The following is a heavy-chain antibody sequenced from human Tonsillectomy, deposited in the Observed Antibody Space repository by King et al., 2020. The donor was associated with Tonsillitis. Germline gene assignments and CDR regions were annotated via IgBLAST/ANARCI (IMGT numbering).Heavy chain of an antibody. Sequence: QLVQSGAEVKKPGASVKVSCKASGYTFTSYAMHWVRQAPGQRLEWMGWINAGNGNTKYSQKFQGRVTITRDTSASTAYMELSSLRSEDTAVYYCASTGWLQPRPYDAFDIWGQGTMVTVSS. CDR1: GYTFTSYA. CDR2: INAGNGNT. J-gene: IGHJ3*02. CDR3: ASTGWLQPRPYDAFDI. V-gene: IGHV1-3*01. D-gene: IGHD5-24*01.